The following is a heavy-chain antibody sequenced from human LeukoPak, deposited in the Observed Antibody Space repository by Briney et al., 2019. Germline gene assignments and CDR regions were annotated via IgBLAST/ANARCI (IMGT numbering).Heavy chain of an antibody. CDR2: INHSGST. CDR3: ARGHVYYYGSGSYPY. J-gene: IGHJ4*02. V-gene: IGHV4-34*01. CDR1: GGSFSGYY. D-gene: IGHD3-10*01. Sequence: SETLSLTCAVYGGSFSGYYWSWIRQPPGKGLEWIGEINHSGSTNYNPSLKSRVTISVDTSKNQFSLKLSSVTAADTAVYYCARGHVYYYGSGSYPYWGQGTLVTVSS.